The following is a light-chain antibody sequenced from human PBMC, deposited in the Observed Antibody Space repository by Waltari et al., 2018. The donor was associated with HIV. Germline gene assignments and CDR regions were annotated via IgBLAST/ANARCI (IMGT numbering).Light chain of an antibody. CDR3: HQYYTTPWA. Sequence: DIVLTQSPDSPAVSLGERATINCKASQRVLYNSNSKNYLSWYQQKPGQPPKLLIYWASTRESGVPDRFSGSGSGTDFTLTISGLQAEDVAVYYCHQYYTTPWAFGQGTKVEIK. CDR2: WAS. J-gene: IGKJ1*01. CDR1: QRVLYNSNSKNY. V-gene: IGKV4-1*01.